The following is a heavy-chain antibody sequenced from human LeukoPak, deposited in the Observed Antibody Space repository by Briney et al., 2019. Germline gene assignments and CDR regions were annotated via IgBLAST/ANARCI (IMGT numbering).Heavy chain of an antibody. CDR3: ARDGPQHRHVKYYDSSGSPI. D-gene: IGHD3-22*01. Sequence: SETLSLTCTVSGGSISSYYWSWIRQPPGKGLEWIGYIYYSGSTNYNPSLKSRVTISVDTSKNQFSLKLSSVTAADTAVYYCARDGPQHRHVKYYDSSGSPIWGQGTLATVSS. J-gene: IGHJ4*02. CDR1: GGSISSYY. V-gene: IGHV4-59*01. CDR2: IYYSGST.